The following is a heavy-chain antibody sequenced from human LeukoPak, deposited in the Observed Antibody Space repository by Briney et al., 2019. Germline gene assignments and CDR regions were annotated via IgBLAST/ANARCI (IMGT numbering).Heavy chain of an antibody. CDR1: GFTFSSYG. CDR3: VKGHSSGYRTGTGY. D-gene: IGHD3-22*01. Sequence: PGGSLRLSCAASGFTFSSYGMHWVRQAPGKGLEWVAFIRYDGSNKYYADSVKGRFTISRDNSKNTLYLQMNSLRAEDTAVYYCVKGHSSGYRTGTGYRGQGTLVTVSS. J-gene: IGHJ4*02. CDR2: IRYDGSNK. V-gene: IGHV3-30*02.